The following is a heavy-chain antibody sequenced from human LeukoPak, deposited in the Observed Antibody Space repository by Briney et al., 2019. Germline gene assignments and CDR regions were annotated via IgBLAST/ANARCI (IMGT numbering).Heavy chain of an antibody. CDR3: ARVRYGELDV. J-gene: IGHJ6*02. CDR1: GFTFSSNA. V-gene: IGHV3-23*01. CDR2: MSGRGGST. Sequence: AGSLRLSCAASGFTFSSNAMSWVRQAPRKGLEWVSSMSGRGGSTYYADSVKGRFTISRDDSKNTLYLQMNSLRAEDTAVYSCARVRYGELDVWGQGTTVTVSS. D-gene: IGHD4-17*01.